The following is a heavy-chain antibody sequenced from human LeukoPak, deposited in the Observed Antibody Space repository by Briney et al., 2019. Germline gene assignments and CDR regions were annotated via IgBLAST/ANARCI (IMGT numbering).Heavy chain of an antibody. CDR1: AFTSSRSL. Sequence: GGGLRLSCVASAFTSSRSLLNCVRRARWKGLEWVANIKEDRSKIFYVDSVKGRFTITRGNGNSSLYLQMNSLRAEGTAVHYYDYRGEWGKGILVTVST. CDR2: IKEDRSKI. CDR3: DYRGE. J-gene: IGHJ4*02. V-gene: IGHV3-7*05. D-gene: IGHD3-10*01.